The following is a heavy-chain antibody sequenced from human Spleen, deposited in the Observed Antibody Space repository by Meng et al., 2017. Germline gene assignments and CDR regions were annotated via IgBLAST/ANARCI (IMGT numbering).Heavy chain of an antibody. D-gene: IGHD2-21*02. V-gene: IGHV7-4-1*02. Sequence: QVQLVQSGAEVKKPGASVKVSCKASGYTFTSYAMNWVRQAPGQGLEWMGWINTNTGNPTYAQGFTGRFVFSLDTSVSTASLQISSLKAEDTAVYYCAREGPVVVTPIAPGGFDSWGQGTLVTVSS. CDR3: AREGPVVVTPIAPGGFDS. CDR2: INTNTGNP. J-gene: IGHJ4*02. CDR1: GYTFTSYA.